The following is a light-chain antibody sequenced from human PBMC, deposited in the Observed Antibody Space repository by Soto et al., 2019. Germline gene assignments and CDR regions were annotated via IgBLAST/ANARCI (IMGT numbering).Light chain of an antibody. J-gene: IGLJ2*01. CDR3: NSYGGSNNLV. CDR1: SSDVGGYNY. V-gene: IGLV2-8*01. Sequence: QSALTQPPSASGSPGQSVTISCTGTSSDVGGYNYVSWYQHHPGKAPKLMIYEVTKRPPGVPDRFSGSKSGNTASLTVSGLQAEDEADYYCNSYGGSNNLVFGRGTKVTVL. CDR2: EVT.